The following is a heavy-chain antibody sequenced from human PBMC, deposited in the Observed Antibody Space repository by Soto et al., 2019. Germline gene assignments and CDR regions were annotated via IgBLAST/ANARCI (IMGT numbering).Heavy chain of an antibody. V-gene: IGHV1-24*01. Sequence: ASVKVSCKVSGYTLTELSMHWVRQAPGKGLEWMGGFDPEDGETIYAQKFQGRVTMTEDTSTDTAYMELSSLRSEDTAVYYCATRYDSSGYYLSHAEYFQHWGQGTLLTVSS. CDR2: FDPEDGET. J-gene: IGHJ1*01. CDR1: GYTLTELS. CDR3: ATRYDSSGYYLSHAEYFQH. D-gene: IGHD3-22*01.